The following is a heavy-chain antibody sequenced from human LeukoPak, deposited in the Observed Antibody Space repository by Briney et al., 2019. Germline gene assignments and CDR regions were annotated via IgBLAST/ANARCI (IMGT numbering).Heavy chain of an antibody. CDR3: ARQTGSGLFILP. Sequence: PSETLSLTCAVYGGSFSGYYWSWIRQPPGKGLEWIGEINHSGSTNYNPSLKSRVTISVDTSKNQFSLKLSSVTAADTAIYYCARQTGSGLFILPGGQGTLVTVSS. V-gene: IGHV4-34*01. J-gene: IGHJ4*02. CDR2: INHSGST. CDR1: GGSFSGYY. D-gene: IGHD3/OR15-3a*01.